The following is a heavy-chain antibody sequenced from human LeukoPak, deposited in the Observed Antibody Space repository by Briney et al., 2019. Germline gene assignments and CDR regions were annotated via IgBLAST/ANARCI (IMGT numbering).Heavy chain of an antibody. V-gene: IGHV1-18*01. J-gene: IGHJ4*02. CDR3: ARDGHHYDRRDYSNLDY. Sequence: ASVKVSCKGSGYRFSSYGISWVRQAPGQGLEWMGWISAYNGNTSYAQKLQDRVTMITDTSTSTAYMELRSLRSDDTAVYYCARDGHHYDRRDYSNLDYWGQGTLVTVSS. CDR1: GYRFSSYG. D-gene: IGHD3-22*01. CDR2: ISAYNGNT.